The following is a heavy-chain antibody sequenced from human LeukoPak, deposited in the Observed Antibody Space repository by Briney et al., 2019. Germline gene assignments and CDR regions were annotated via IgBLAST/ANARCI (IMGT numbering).Heavy chain of an antibody. Sequence: GTSLRLSCAASGLTFSAYGMHWVRQAPGKGLEWVAVIWSDGTNKYYAESVRGRFTISRDDSKNTLYLQMNTLIIEDTAVYYCASAAGAFDNWGQGTMITVSS. D-gene: IGHD6-13*01. CDR2: IWSDGTNK. V-gene: IGHV3-33*01. CDR3: ASAAGAFDN. CDR1: GLTFSAYG. J-gene: IGHJ3*02.